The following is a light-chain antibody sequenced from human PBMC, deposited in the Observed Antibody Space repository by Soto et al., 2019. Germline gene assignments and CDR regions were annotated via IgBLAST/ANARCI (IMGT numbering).Light chain of an antibody. CDR2: DVT. J-gene: IGLJ3*02. V-gene: IGLV2-14*01. CDR3: ASYTSSSTWV. CDR1: SGDVGAYNY. Sequence: QSALAQPASVSGSLGQSITISCTGTSGDVGAYNYVSWYQQNPGKAPKLMIYDVTFRPSGVSNRISGSKSANTASLTISGLQAEDESDYYCASYTSSSTWVFGGGTKVTVL.